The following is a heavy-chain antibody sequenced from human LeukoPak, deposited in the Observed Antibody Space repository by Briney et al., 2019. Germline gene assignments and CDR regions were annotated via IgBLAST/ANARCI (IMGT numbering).Heavy chain of an antibody. CDR2: INTDGGST. V-gene: IGHV3-74*01. CDR1: GFTFSSYW. Sequence: GGSLRLSCAASGFTFSSYWMHWVRQVPGKGLVWVSRINTDGGSTSYAVSVKGRFTISRDNAKNTLYLQMDSLRAEDTAVYYCARATSGWYYFDYWGQGTLATVSS. CDR3: ARATSGWYYFDY. J-gene: IGHJ4*02. D-gene: IGHD6-19*01.